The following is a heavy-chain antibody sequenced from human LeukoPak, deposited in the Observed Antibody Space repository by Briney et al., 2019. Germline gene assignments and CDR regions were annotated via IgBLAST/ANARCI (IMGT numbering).Heavy chain of an antibody. CDR1: GGTFSSYA. Sequence: SVKVSCKASGGTFSSYAISWVRQAPGQGLEWMGRIIPILGIANYAQKFQGRVTITADKSTSTAYMELSSLRSEDTAVYYCAREERNYYDSSGYYSPHAFDIWGQGTMVTVSP. V-gene: IGHV1-69*04. CDR3: AREERNYYDSSGYYSPHAFDI. CDR2: IIPILGIA. D-gene: IGHD3-22*01. J-gene: IGHJ3*02.